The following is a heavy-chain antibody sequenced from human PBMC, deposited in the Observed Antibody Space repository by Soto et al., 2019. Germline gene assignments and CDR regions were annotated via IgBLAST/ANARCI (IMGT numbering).Heavy chain of an antibody. D-gene: IGHD1-1*01. Sequence: QVQLVQSGAELRKPGSSVKVSCKASGGTFSDSTINWVRQAPGQRLEGMGGIIPIFDTANYAEKFQGTVTITGDESTSTSFMEVSSLRSEDTAVYYCARNGTLTGYSYGMDVWGQGTMVTVSS. CDR2: IIPIFDTA. V-gene: IGHV1-69*01. J-gene: IGHJ6*02. CDR1: GGTFSDST. CDR3: ARNGTLTGYSYGMDV.